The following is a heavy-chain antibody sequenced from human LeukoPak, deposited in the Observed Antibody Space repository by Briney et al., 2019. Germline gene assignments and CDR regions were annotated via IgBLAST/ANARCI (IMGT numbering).Heavy chain of an antibody. CDR3: ARDGQWLVPLDY. V-gene: IGHV3-21*01. CDR1: GFTFSSYS. CDR2: ISSSSSYI. D-gene: IGHD6-19*01. Sequence: GGSLRLSCVASGFTFSSYSMNWVRQAPGKGLEWVSSISSSSSYIYYADSVKGRFTISRDNAKNSLYLQMNSLRAEDTAVYYCARDGQWLVPLDYWGQGTLVTVSS. J-gene: IGHJ4*02.